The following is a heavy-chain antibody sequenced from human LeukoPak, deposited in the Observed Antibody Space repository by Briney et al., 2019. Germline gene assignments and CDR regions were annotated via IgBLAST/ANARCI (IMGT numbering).Heavy chain of an antibody. CDR1: GYTFTSYG. J-gene: IGHJ4*02. Sequence: ASVKVSCKASGYTFTSYGISWVRQAPGQGLEWMGWISAYNGNTNYAQKLQGRVTMTTDTSTSTAYMELRSLRFDDTAVYYCARDTDIVVVPAATGPDYWGQGTLVTVSS. V-gene: IGHV1-18*01. CDR2: ISAYNGNT. CDR3: ARDTDIVVVPAATGPDY. D-gene: IGHD2-2*01.